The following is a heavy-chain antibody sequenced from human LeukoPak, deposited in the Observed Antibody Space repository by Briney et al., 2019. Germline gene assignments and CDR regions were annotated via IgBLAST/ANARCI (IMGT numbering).Heavy chain of an antibody. D-gene: IGHD5-18*01. J-gene: IGHJ4*02. CDR1: GFTFSSYG. V-gene: IGHV3-33*01. CDR3: ARDIRYSYGIDY. Sequence: PGGSLRLSCAASGFTFSSYGMHWVRQAPGKGLEWMAVIWYDGSNKYYADSVKGRFTISRDNSKNTLYLQMNSLRAEDTAVYYCARDIRYSYGIDYWGQGTLVTVSS. CDR2: IWYDGSNK.